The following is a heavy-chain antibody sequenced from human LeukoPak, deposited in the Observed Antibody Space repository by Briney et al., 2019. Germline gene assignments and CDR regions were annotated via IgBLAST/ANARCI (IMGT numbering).Heavy chain of an antibody. Sequence: GASVKVPCKASGYTFTDYYMHWVRQAPGQGLEWMGWINPNSGGTNYAQKFQGRVTMTRDTSISAAYMELSRLRSDDTAVYYCARDAPLGGASAFDYWGQGTLVTVSS. CDR3: ARDAPLGGASAFDY. CDR2: INPNSGGT. CDR1: GYTFTDYY. D-gene: IGHD3-16*01. V-gene: IGHV1-2*02. J-gene: IGHJ4*02.